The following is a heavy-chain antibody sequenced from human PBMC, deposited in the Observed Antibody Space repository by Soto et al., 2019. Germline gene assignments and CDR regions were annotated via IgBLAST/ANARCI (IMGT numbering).Heavy chain of an antibody. CDR1: GFTFSSYS. V-gene: IGHV3-21*01. J-gene: IGHJ6*03. Sequence: GGSLRLSCAASGFTFSSYSMNWVRQAPGKGLEWVSSISSSSSYIYYADSVKGRFTISRDNAKNSLYLQMNSLRAEDTAVYYCARDALTGTVFYYMDVWGKGTTVTVSS. CDR2: ISSSSSYI. CDR3: ARDALTGTVFYYMDV. D-gene: IGHD1-7*01.